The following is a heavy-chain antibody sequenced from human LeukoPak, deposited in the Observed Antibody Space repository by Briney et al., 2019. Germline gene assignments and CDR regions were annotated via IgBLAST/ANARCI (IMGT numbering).Heavy chain of an antibody. Sequence: GGSLRLSCAASGFTFSSYATHWVRQAPGKGLEWVAVISYDGSNEYYADSMKGRFTISRDNSKNTLYLQMNSLRAEDTAVYYCATPGIAAAGTGYFDYWGQGTLVTVSS. V-gene: IGHV3-30-3*01. D-gene: IGHD6-13*01. CDR1: GFTFSSYA. CDR2: ISYDGSNE. J-gene: IGHJ4*02. CDR3: ATPGIAAAGTGYFDY.